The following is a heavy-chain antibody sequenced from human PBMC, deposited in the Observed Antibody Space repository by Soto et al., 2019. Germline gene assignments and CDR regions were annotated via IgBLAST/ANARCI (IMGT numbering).Heavy chain of an antibody. V-gene: IGHV3-11*01. D-gene: IGHD3-16*01. CDR1: GFTLSDYY. Sequence: QVQLVESGGGLVKPGGSLRLSCVASGFTLSDYYMSWIRQAPGKATEWVSHISGSGNTIDYADSVKGRFTISRDNAKHSLHLQMNSLRDDNTDVFYCARGRYALDYWGQGTRVTVSS. CDR3: ARGRYALDY. CDR2: ISGSGNTI. J-gene: IGHJ4*02.